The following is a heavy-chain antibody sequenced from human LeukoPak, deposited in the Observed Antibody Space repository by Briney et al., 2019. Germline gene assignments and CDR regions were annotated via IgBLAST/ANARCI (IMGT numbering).Heavy chain of an antibody. Sequence: GGSLRLSCAASGFTFSSYWMSWVRQAPGKGLEWVSVISGSGGITYYADSVKGRFTISRDNSKNTLYLQMNSLRAEDTALYYCASRDPCSGGSCYGLAYWGQGTLVTVSS. CDR2: ISGSGGIT. CDR3: ASRDPCSGGSCYGLAY. CDR1: GFTFSSYW. D-gene: IGHD2-15*01. V-gene: IGHV3-23*01. J-gene: IGHJ4*02.